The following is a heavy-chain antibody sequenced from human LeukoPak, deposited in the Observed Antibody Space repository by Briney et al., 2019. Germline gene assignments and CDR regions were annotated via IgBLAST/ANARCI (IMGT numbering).Heavy chain of an antibody. CDR2: IYYSGYT. CDR3: ARDNQVSSLTGWFDP. Sequence: PSETLSLTCTVSGGSISGSSYYWGWIRQPPGKGLEWIGTIYYSGYTYYNPSLKSRVTISVDTSKNQFSLKLSSVTAADTAVYYCARDNQVSSLTGWFDPWGQGTLVTVSS. V-gene: IGHV4-39*07. J-gene: IGHJ5*02. D-gene: IGHD6-6*01. CDR1: GGSISGSSYY.